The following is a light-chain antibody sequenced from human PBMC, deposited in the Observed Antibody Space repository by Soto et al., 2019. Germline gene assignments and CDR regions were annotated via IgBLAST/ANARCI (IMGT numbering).Light chain of an antibody. V-gene: IGLV2-14*01. J-gene: IGLJ1*01. CDR3: SSYPGSSTRL. CDR2: EVS. CDR1: SSDIGGYNY. Sequence: QSALTQPASVSGSPGQSITISCTGTSSDIGGYNYVSWYQQHPGKAPKLMIYEVSHRPSGVSNRFSGSKSGNTASLTISGLQAEDEADYYCSSYPGSSTRLFGTGTKVTVL.